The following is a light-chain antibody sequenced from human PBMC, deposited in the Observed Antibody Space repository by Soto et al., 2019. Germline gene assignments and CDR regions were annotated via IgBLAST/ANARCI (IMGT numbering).Light chain of an antibody. CDR2: GAS. J-gene: IGKJ5*01. CDR3: QHFGGTTFT. V-gene: IGKV3-20*01. CDR1: QSVSSSY. Sequence: EIVLTQSPATLYLSPGERATLSVRASQSVSSSYIAWYQQRTGQTPSILIYGASTRATGIPDRFSGSGSGTHFNLTISRLETGDFAVYYCQHFGGTTFTFGQGTRLEIK.